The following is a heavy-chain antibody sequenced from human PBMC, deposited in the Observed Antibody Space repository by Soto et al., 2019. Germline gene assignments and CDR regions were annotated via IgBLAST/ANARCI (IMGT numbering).Heavy chain of an antibody. CDR1: GFSLSTNGVG. V-gene: IGHV2-5*02. D-gene: IGHD3-10*02. CDR3: AHSPRITMYDY. Sequence: QITLKESGPTLVKPTQTLTLTCTFSGFSLSTNGVGVGWIRQPPGTALEWLALIYCDDDKRYSPSLKSRLTITKDTSKNRVVLTMTNMDPVDTATYYCAHSPRITMYDYWGQGTLVTVSS. J-gene: IGHJ4*02. CDR2: IYCDDDK.